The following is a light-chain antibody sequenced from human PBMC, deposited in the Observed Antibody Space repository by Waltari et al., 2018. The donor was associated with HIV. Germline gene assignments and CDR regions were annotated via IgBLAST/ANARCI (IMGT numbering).Light chain of an antibody. Sequence: QSALTQPRSLSGSPGQSITISCSGTISDVGAYTYVSWYQQHPGKAPKLIVFDVNERPSGVPDRFSGSKSGNTASLTIAGLQAEDEADYYCSSYAGSSIYVIFGGGTKLTVL. J-gene: IGLJ2*01. V-gene: IGLV2-11*01. CDR2: DVN. CDR1: ISDVGAYTY. CDR3: SSYAGSSIYVI.